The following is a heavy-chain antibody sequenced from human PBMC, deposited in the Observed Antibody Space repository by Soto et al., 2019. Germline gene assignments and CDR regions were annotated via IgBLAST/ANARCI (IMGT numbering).Heavy chain of an antibody. Sequence: GGSLRLSCAASGFTFSDYAMSWVRQAPGQGLQWVSGISSNGVSTYYADSVKGRFTISRDNSKNTLYLQMNSLRAEDTAVYYCAKDLGSGYSSSWFNWFDPWGQGTLVTVSS. CDR1: GFTFSDYA. D-gene: IGHD6-13*01. J-gene: IGHJ5*02. V-gene: IGHV3-23*01. CDR2: ISSNGVST. CDR3: AKDLGSGYSSSWFNWFDP.